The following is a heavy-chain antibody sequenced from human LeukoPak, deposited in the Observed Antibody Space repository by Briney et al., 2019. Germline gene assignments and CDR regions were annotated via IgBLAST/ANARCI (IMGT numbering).Heavy chain of an antibody. Sequence: GGSLRLSCAASGFTFSDYYMSWIRQAPGKGLEWVSYISSSGSTIYYADSVKGRFTISRDNAKNSLYLQMNSLRAEDTAMYYCARDSQPYYYDSSGYLEGFDYWGQGTLVTVSS. CDR3: ARDSQPYYYDSSGYLEGFDY. J-gene: IGHJ4*02. V-gene: IGHV3-11*01. CDR1: GFTFSDYY. CDR2: ISSSGSTI. D-gene: IGHD3-22*01.